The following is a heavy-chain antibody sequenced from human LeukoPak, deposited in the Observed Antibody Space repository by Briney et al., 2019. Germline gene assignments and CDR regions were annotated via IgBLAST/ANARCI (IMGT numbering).Heavy chain of an antibody. Sequence: GGALRLSCAASGFTFSSYSMNWVRQAPGKGLEWVSYISSSSSTIYYADSVKGRFTISRDNSKNSLYLQMNSLRTEDTALYYCAKDGGACSSTSCYGPYYYYGMDVWGQGTTVTVSS. V-gene: IGHV3-48*04. CDR2: ISSSSSTI. CDR1: GFTFSSYS. J-gene: IGHJ6*02. D-gene: IGHD2-2*01. CDR3: AKDGGACSSTSCYGPYYYYGMDV.